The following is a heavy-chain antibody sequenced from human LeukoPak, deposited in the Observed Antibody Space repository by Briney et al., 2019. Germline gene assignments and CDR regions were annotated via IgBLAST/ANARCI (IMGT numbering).Heavy chain of an antibody. CDR2: ISGSGGST. V-gene: IGHV3-23*01. D-gene: IGHD2-2*01. CDR1: GFTFSSYA. CDR3: AKADRVVPAAIPFFDY. Sequence: GGSLRLSCAAFGFTFSSYAMSWVRQAPGKGLEWVSAISGSGGSTYYADSVKGRFTISRDNSKNTLYLQMNSLRAEDTAVYYCAKADRVVPAAIPFFDYWGQGTLVTVSS. J-gene: IGHJ4*02.